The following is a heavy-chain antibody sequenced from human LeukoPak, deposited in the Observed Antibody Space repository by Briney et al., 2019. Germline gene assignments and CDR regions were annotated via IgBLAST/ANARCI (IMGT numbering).Heavy chain of an antibody. CDR3: SRVRRDYYASGAYAYPFEY. V-gene: IGHV3-9*01. D-gene: IGHD3-10*01. J-gene: IGHJ4*02. CDR2: ISWNSVNI. CDR1: GFTFDDYA. Sequence: PGRSLRLSCAASGFTFDDYAMHWVRQAPGRGLEWVSGISWNSVNIGYADSVKGRFTISRDNAKNSLYLQMNSLRAEDTAMYYCSRVRRDYYASGAYAYPFEYWGQGTRVAVSS.